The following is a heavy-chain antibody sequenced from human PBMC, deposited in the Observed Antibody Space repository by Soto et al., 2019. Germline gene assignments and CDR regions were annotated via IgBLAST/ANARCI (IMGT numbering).Heavy chain of an antibody. CDR1: GFTFSSYS. J-gene: IGHJ4*02. Sequence: GGSLRLSCAASGFTFSSYSMNWVRQAPGKGLEWVSSISSSSSYIYYADSVKGRFTISRDNAKNSLYLQMNSLRAEDTAVYYCARDGQLLQPFDYWGQGTLVTVSS. CDR2: ISSSSSYI. CDR3: ARDGQLLQPFDY. V-gene: IGHV3-21*01. D-gene: IGHD2-2*01.